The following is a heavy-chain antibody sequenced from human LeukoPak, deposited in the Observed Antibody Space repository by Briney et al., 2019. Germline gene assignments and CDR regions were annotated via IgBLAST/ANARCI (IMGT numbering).Heavy chain of an antibody. Sequence: GGSLRLSCAASGFTFSSYGMHWVRQAPGNGLEWVAVIWYDGSNKYYADSVKGRFTISRDNSKNTLYLQMNSLRAEDTAVYYCAKEQYYYDSSGYYPLFDYWGQGTLVTVSS. CDR3: AKEQYYYDSSGYYPLFDY. CDR1: GFTFSSYG. V-gene: IGHV3-33*06. D-gene: IGHD3-22*01. CDR2: IWYDGSNK. J-gene: IGHJ4*02.